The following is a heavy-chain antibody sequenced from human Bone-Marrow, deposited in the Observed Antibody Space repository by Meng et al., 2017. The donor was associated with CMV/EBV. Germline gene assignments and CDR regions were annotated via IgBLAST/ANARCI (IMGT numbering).Heavy chain of an antibody. CDR2: ITPIFGTA. V-gene: IGHV1-69*12. D-gene: IGHD3-16*01. Sequence: VKLVRSGAGVHKPGSSVKGSCKPSGGTFSSYALSWWRQAPGQELEWMGEITPIFGTATYAQHFQGRVTITADESTSPAYRELSSLRSEDTAVYYWAGRLGGGVFDYWGQGTLVTVSS. CDR1: GGTFSSYA. CDR3: AGRLGGGVFDY. J-gene: IGHJ4*02.